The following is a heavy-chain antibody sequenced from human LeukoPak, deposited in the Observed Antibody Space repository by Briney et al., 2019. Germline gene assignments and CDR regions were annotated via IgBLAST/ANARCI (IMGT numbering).Heavy chain of an antibody. J-gene: IGHJ4*02. V-gene: IGHV1-18*01. CDR2: IGAYNGNT. Sequence: GASVKVSCKASGYTFTSYGISWVRQAPGQGLKWMGWIGAYNGNTNYAQKLQGRVTMTTDTSTSTAYMELRSLRSDDTAVYYCARAGSITMVRGVIKGGFDYWGQGTLVTVSS. D-gene: IGHD3-10*01. CDR1: GYTFTSYG. CDR3: ARAGSITMVRGVIKGGFDY.